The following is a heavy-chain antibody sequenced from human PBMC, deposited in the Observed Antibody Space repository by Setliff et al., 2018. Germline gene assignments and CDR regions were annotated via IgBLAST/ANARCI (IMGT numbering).Heavy chain of an antibody. V-gene: IGHV4-38-2*01. CDR3: ARSAGYSSSWYNYYYGMDV. Sequence: SETLSLTCAVSGYSISSGYYWGWIRQPPGKGLEWIGSIYHSGSTYYNPSLKSRVTISVDTSKNQFSLKLSSVTAADTAVYYCARSAGYSSSWYNYYYGMDVWGQGITVTVSS. CDR1: GYSISSGYY. J-gene: IGHJ6*02. CDR2: IYHSGST. D-gene: IGHD6-13*01.